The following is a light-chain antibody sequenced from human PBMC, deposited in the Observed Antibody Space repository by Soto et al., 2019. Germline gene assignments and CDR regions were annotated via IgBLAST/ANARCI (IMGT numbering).Light chain of an antibody. CDR3: XXYNSYPT. V-gene: IGKV1-5*03. J-gene: IGKJ5*01. CDR2: KAS. Sequence: DIQMTQSPSTLSASVGDRVTITCRASQSISSWLAWYQQKPGKAPKVLIYKASSLESGVPSRFSGSGSGTEXTLTIXXLQPDDFAXXXCXXYNSYPTFGQGTRLEIK. CDR1: QSISSW.